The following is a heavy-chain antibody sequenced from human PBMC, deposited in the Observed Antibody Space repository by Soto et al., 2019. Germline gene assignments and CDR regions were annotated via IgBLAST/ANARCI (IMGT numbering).Heavy chain of an antibody. D-gene: IGHD3-10*01. J-gene: IGHJ4*02. Sequence: QVQLVQSGAEVKKPGASVKVSCKASGYIFTSYYIHWVRQAPGQGLEWMGWINPFDGSRMFAQSFQGRVTMTRDTSTSTVYMEVSSLRSEDTAVYYCSRVDPGETSPFDHWGQGTLFTVSS. CDR1: GYIFTSYY. CDR2: INPFDGSR. V-gene: IGHV1-46*03. CDR3: SRVDPGETSPFDH.